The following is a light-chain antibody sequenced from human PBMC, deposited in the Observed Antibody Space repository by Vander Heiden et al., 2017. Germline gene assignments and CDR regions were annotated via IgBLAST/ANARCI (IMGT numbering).Light chain of an antibody. CDR2: WAS. CDR1: QSVLHSSNNKNY. J-gene: IGKJ2*01. Sequence: DIVLTQSPDSLAVSLGERATINCKSSQSVLHSSNNKNYLAWYQQKPGQPPKLLIYWASTRESGVPDRFSGSGSGRDFTLAISSLQAEDVAVYYCQQYYTTPHTFGQGTKLEIK. CDR3: QQYYTTPHT. V-gene: IGKV4-1*01.